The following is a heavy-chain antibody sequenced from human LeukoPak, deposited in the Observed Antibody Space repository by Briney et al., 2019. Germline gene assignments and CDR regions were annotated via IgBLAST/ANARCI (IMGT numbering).Heavy chain of an antibody. J-gene: IGHJ4*02. Sequence: GGSLRLSCAASGFTFSSYGMHWVRQAPGKGLEWVAVIWYDGSNKYYADSVKGRFTISRDNSKNTLYLQMNSLRAEDRAVYYCARDRTYGSSPIDYWGQGTLVTVSS. V-gene: IGHV3-33*01. CDR3: ARDRTYGSSPIDY. CDR1: GFTFSSYG. CDR2: IWYDGSNK. D-gene: IGHD6-13*01.